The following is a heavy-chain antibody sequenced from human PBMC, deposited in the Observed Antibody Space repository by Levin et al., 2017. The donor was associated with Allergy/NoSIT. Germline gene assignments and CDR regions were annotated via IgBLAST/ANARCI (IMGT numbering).Heavy chain of an antibody. J-gene: IGHJ6*02. CDR1: GFTFSSYG. CDR3: AKGDSSGWYTLEVMDV. D-gene: IGHD6-19*01. V-gene: IGHV3-30*18. CDR2: ISYDGSNK. Sequence: GGSLRLSCAASGFTFSSYGMHWVRQAPGKGLEWVAVISYDGSNKYYADSVKGRFTISRDNSKNTLYLQMNSLRAEDTAVYYCAKGDSSGWYTLEVMDVWGQGTTVTVSS.